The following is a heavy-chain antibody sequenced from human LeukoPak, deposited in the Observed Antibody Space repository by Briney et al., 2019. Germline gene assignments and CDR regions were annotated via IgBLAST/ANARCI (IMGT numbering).Heavy chain of an antibody. CDR2: INHSGST. J-gene: IGHJ4*02. D-gene: IGHD3-22*01. Sequence: SETLSLTCAVYGGSFSGYYWSWIRQPPGKGLEWIGEINHSGSTNYNPPLKSRVTISVDTSKNQFSLKLSSVTAADTAVYYCARRSGYYFGYWGQGTLVTVSS. CDR3: ARRSGYYFGY. CDR1: GGSFSGYY. V-gene: IGHV4-34*01.